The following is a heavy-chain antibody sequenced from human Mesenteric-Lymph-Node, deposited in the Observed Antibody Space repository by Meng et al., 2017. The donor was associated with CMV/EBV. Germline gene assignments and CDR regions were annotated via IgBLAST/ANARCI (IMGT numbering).Heavy chain of an antibody. CDR1: GYTFTGYY. J-gene: IGHJ6*02. CDR2: INPDNGVT. Sequence: ASVKVSCKASGYTFTGYYMHWVRQAPGQGLEWMGWINPDNGVTKYAQKFQGRVNMTRDTSISTASMELSRLRSDDTAVYYCARGDSSGYFYYYYGIAVWGQGTTVTVSS. CDR3: ARGDSSGYFYYYYGIAV. V-gene: IGHV1-2*02. D-gene: IGHD3-22*01.